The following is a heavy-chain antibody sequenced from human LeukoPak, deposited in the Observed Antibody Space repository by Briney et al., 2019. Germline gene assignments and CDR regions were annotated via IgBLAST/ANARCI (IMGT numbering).Heavy chain of an antibody. V-gene: IGHV3-15*01. CDR1: GFTFSNAR. J-gene: IGHJ4*02. CDR3: TTDLSYFWSGYYRYYFDY. D-gene: IGHD3-3*01. CDR2: IKSKTDGGTT. Sequence: PGGSLRLSCAASGFTFSNARMSWVRQAPGKGLEWVGRIKSKTDGGTTDYAAPVKGRFTISRDDSKNTLYLQMNSLKTEDTAVYYCTTDLSYFWSGYYRYYFDYWGQGTLVTVSS.